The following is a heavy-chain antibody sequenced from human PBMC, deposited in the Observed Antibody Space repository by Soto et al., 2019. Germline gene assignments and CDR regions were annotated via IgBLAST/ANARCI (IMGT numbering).Heavy chain of an antibody. D-gene: IGHD1-20*01. CDR3: AANNRYYYMDV. Sequence: ASVKVSCKASGYTFTGYYMHWVRQAPGQGLEWMGIINPNGGSTSYAQKFQGRVTMTRDTSTSTVYMELSSLRSEDTAVYYCAANNRYYYMDVWGKGTTVTVSS. CDR2: INPNGGST. J-gene: IGHJ6*03. V-gene: IGHV1-46*03. CDR1: GYTFTGYY.